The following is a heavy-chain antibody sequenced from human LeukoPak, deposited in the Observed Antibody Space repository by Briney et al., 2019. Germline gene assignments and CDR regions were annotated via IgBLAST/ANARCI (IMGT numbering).Heavy chain of an antibody. CDR2: IKSDGSEK. V-gene: IGHV3-7*01. D-gene: IGHD3-10*01. Sequence: GGSLRLSCAASGMTFSSHWMSWVRQAPGKGLEWVANIKSDGSEKYYLDSVKGRFTISRDNAKNSLYLQMNSLRAEDTAVYYCARTSDYYGSGSYDYWGQGTLVTVSS. CDR3: ARTSDYYGSGSYDY. CDR1: GMTFSSHW. J-gene: IGHJ4*02.